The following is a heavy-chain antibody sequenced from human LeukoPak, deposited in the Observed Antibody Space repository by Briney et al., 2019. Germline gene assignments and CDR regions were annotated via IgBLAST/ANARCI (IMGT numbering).Heavy chain of an antibody. V-gene: IGHV4-34*08. CDR1: GFTFSSYG. CDR3: AELGITMTGGV. CDR2: INHSGST. D-gene: IGHD3-10*02. J-gene: IGHJ6*04. Sequence: PGGSLRLSCAASGFTFSSYGMSWIRQPPGKGLEWIGEINHSGSTNYNPSLKSRVTISVDTSKNQFSLKLSSVTAEDTAVYYCAELGITMTGGVWGKGTTVTISS.